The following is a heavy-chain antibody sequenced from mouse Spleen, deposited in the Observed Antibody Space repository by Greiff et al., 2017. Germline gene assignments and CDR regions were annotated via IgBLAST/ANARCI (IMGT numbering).Heavy chain of an antibody. V-gene: IGHV1-64*01. Sequence: QVQLQQPGAELVKPGASVKLSCKASGYTFTSYWMHWVKQRPGQGLEWIGMIHPNSGSTNYNEKFKSKATLTVDKSSSTAYMQLSSLTSEDSAVYYCASQRENGYYAMDYWGQGTSVTVSS. CDR2: IHPNSGST. J-gene: IGHJ4*01. CDR1: GYTFTSYW. CDR3: ASQRENGYYAMDY.